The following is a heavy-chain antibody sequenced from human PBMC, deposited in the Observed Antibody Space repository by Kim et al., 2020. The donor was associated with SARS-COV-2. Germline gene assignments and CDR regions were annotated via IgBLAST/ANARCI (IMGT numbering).Heavy chain of an antibody. CDR3: ATHRYTLNYLQY. D-gene: IGHD1-7*01. J-gene: IGHJ1*01. V-gene: IGHV3-7*01. Sequence: YVDSARGRFTISRDNAKKSLYLQMNNLRAEDTAIYFCATHRYTLNYLQYWGQGTLVSVSS.